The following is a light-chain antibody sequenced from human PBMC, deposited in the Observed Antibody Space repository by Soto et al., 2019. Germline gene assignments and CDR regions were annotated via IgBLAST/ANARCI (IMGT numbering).Light chain of an antibody. CDR1: QSVSSY. CDR2: DAS. J-gene: IGKJ1*01. CDR3: QQRSNWLWT. V-gene: IGKV3-11*01. Sequence: EIVLTQSPATLSLSPGERATLSCMASQSVSSYLAWYQQKPGQAPRLLIYDASNRATGIPARFSGSGSGTDFTLTIISLEPEDFAVYYCQQRSNWLWTFGQGTKVDI.